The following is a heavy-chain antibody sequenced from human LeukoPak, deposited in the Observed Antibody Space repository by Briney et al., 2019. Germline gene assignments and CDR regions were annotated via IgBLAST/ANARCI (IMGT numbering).Heavy chain of an antibody. J-gene: IGHJ4*02. CDR1: GFTFSSYG. Sequence: PGGSLRLSCAASGFTFSSYGMYWVRQAPGKGLEWVAVISYDGSNKYYADSVKGRFTISRDNSKNTLYLQMNSLRAEDTAVYYCAKGVSSSGYYPEYYFDYWGQGTLVTVSS. CDR3: AKGVSSSGYYPEYYFDY. CDR2: ISYDGSNK. D-gene: IGHD3-22*01. V-gene: IGHV3-30*18.